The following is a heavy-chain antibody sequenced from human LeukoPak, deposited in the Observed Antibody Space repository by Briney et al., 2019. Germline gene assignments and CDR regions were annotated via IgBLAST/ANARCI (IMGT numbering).Heavy chain of an antibody. CDR3: ARDPTRRSTGADDY. J-gene: IGHJ4*02. CDR1: GYSISSGYY. Sequence: SETLSLTCAVSGYSISSGYYWGWIRQPPGKGLEWIGSIYHSGSTYYNPSLKSRVTISVDTSKNQFSLKLSSVTAADTAVYYCARDPTRRSTGADDYWGQGTLVTVSS. CDR2: IYHSGST. V-gene: IGHV4-38-2*02.